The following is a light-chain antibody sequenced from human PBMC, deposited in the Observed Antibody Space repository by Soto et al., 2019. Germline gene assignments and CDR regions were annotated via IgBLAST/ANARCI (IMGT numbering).Light chain of an antibody. Sequence: DIQMTQSPSTLSASVGDRVTITCRASQSISGSLAWYQQKPGKAPKLLIYEASNLKSGVPSRFSGSGSGKEYTLTISSLQPDYSASYYCQQYNGFWTFGQGPGWKSN. CDR1: QSISGS. V-gene: IGKV1-5*03. CDR2: EAS. CDR3: QQYNGFWT. J-gene: IGKJ1*01.